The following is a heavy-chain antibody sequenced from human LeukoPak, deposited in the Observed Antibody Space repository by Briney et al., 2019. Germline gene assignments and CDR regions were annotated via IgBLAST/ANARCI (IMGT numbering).Heavy chain of an antibody. D-gene: IGHD2-15*01. J-gene: IGHJ4*02. CDR3: ARDGVVVAATHFDY. Sequence: GGSLRLSCAASGFTFSNYDMSWVRQAPGKGLEWVSGISGSGGSTYHTDSVKGRFTISRDNSKNSLYLQMNSLRAEDTAVYYCARDGVVVAATHFDYWGQGTLVTVSS. CDR1: GFTFSNYD. V-gene: IGHV3-23*01. CDR2: ISGSGGST.